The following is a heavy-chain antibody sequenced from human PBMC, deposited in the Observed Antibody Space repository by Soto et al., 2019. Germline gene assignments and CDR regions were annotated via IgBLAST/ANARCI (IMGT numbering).Heavy chain of an antibody. V-gene: IGHV1-69*04. Sequence: QVQLVQSGAEVKKPGSSVKVSCKASGGTFSSYPISWVRQAPGQGLEWMGRIIPILGIANYAQKFQGRVTITADKSTSTAYMEQSSLRSEDTAVYYCAREEYYYGSGAFFDYWGQGTLVTVSS. CDR2: IIPILGIA. CDR1: GGTFSSYP. J-gene: IGHJ4*02. D-gene: IGHD3-10*01. CDR3: AREEYYYGSGAFFDY.